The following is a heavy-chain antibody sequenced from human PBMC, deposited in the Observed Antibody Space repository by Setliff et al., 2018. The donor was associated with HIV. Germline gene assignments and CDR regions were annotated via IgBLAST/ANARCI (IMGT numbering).Heavy chain of an antibody. D-gene: IGHD6-13*01. CDR3: ARGRDASTWYLSHFYSYYYLDV. J-gene: IGHJ6*03. V-gene: IGHV4-34*01. Sequence: SETLSLTCTVSGRPLSGYFWTWIRQTPDKGLEWIGDINHSGTTNYNLSLKSRTTLSLDTSKNQLSLKLTSVVAADTGLYFCARGRDASTWYLSHFYSYYYLDVWAMGPRSPSP. CDR2: INHSGTT. CDR1: GRPLSGYF.